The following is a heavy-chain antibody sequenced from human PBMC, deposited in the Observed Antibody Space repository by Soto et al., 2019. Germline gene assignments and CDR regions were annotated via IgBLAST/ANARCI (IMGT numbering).Heavy chain of an antibody. CDR1: GFTFSSYW. CDR2: VKSDGSTT. D-gene: IGHD3-3*01. Sequence: EVQLVESGGGLVQPGGSLRLSCAASGFTFSSYWMHWVRQVPGKGLVWVSGVKSDGSTTSYADSVKGRFTISRDNAKNTLYLQMNILRAEDTAVYYCVRDYDFWGQGTLVTVSS. J-gene: IGHJ4*02. CDR3: VRDYDF. V-gene: IGHV3-74*01.